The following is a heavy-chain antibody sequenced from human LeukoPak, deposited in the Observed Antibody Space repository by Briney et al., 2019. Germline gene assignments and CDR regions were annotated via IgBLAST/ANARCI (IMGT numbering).Heavy chain of an antibody. CDR1: GGSISSYY. CDR3: TVYGVAPPYYFDY. V-gene: IGHV4-4*07. Sequence: SETLSLTCTVSGGSISSYYWSWIRQPAGKGLEWIGRIYTSGSTNYNPSLKSRVTISVDKSKNQFSLKLSSVTAAGTAVYYCTVYGVAPPYYFDYWGQGTLVTISS. D-gene: IGHD3-3*01. CDR2: IYTSGST. J-gene: IGHJ4*02.